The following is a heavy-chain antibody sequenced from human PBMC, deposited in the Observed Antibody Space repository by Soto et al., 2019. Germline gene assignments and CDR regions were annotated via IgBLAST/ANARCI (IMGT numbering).Heavy chain of an antibody. CDR3: AKTLKGSIDAFDI. V-gene: IGHV3-23*01. CDR1: GFTFSSYA. Sequence: EVQLLESGGGLVQPGGSLRLSCAASGFTFSSYAMSWVRQAPGKGLEWVSAISGSGGSTYYADSVKGRFTISKDNSKNTLYLQMNSLRAEDTAVYYCAKTLKGSIDAFDIWGQGTMVTVSS. D-gene: IGHD3-10*01. J-gene: IGHJ3*02. CDR2: ISGSGGST.